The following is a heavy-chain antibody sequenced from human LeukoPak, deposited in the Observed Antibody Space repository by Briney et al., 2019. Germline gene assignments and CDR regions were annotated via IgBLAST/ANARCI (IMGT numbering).Heavy chain of an antibody. Sequence: PSETLSLTCSVSGGSISRHTWWNWVRQPPGKGLEWVGEIYHSGSTNYNPSLKSRVSLAVDMSKNQISLNLSSVTAADTAVYYCAGNSGWYTDYWGQGTLVIVSS. D-gene: IGHD6-19*01. J-gene: IGHJ4*02. CDR1: GGSISRHTW. CDR3: AGNSGWYTDY. V-gene: IGHV4-4*02. CDR2: IYHSGST.